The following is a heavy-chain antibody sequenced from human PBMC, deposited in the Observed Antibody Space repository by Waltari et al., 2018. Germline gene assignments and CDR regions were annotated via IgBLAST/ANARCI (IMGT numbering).Heavy chain of an antibody. Sequence: QVQLQESGPGLVKPSETLSLTCTVSGGSISSYYLRWIRQPAGKGLEGIGRIYTSGRTNYNPSLKSRVTMSVDTSKNQFSLKLSSVTAADTAVYYCARGTYYYGSGSYPPFDYWGQGTLVTVSS. J-gene: IGHJ4*02. CDR3: ARGTYYYGSGSYPPFDY. CDR2: IYTSGRT. D-gene: IGHD3-10*01. V-gene: IGHV4-4*07. CDR1: GGSISSYY.